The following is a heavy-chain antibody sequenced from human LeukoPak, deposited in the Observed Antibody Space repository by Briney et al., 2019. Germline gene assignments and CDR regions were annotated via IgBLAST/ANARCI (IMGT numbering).Heavy chain of an antibody. V-gene: IGHV4-34*01. CDR1: GGSFSGYC. CDR3: ARTVGSSKDFDY. J-gene: IGHJ4*02. Sequence: SETLSLTCAVYGGSFSGYCWSWIRQPPGKGLEWIGEINHSGSTNYNPSLKSRVTISVDTSKNQFSLKLGSVTAADTAVYYCARTVGSSKDFDYWGQGTLVTVSS. CDR2: INHSGST. D-gene: IGHD6-6*01.